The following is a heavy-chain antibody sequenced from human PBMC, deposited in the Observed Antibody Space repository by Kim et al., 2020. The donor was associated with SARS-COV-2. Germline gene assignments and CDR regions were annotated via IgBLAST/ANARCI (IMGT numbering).Heavy chain of an antibody. D-gene: IGHD3-10*01. Sequence: GIANYAQKFQGRVTITADKSTSTAYMELSSLRSEDTAVYYCARMVRGVTWGQGTLVTVSS. CDR3: ARMVRGVT. V-gene: IGHV1-69*02. J-gene: IGHJ4*02. CDR2: GIA.